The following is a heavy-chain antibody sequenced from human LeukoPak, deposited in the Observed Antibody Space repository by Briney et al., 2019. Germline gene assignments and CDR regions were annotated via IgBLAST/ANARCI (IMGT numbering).Heavy chain of an antibody. J-gene: IGHJ4*02. Sequence: GSVKLSCKASGYTFTSYAMHWVRQAPGQRLEWMGWINAGNGNTKYSQKFQGRVTITSDTSASTAYMELSRLRSEDTAVYYCARAGVDDGDYEGYFDYWGQGTLVTVSS. D-gene: IGHD4-17*01. CDR1: GYTFTSYA. V-gene: IGHV1-3*01. CDR2: INAGNGNT. CDR3: ARAGVDDGDYEGYFDY.